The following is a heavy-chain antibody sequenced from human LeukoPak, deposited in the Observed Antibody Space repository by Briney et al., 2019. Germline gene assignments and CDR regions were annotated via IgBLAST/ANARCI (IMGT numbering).Heavy chain of an antibody. CDR2: IYPADSDI. D-gene: IGHD6-25*01. Sequence: GESLKISCKGSGYRFTSYWIGWVRQIPGKGLEWVAIIYPADSDIRYSPSFQGQVTISADKSISTAYLQWSSLKASDTAMYYCARSLTAAAGDYWGQGTLVTVPS. CDR3: ARSLTAAAGDY. J-gene: IGHJ4*02. V-gene: IGHV5-51*01. CDR1: GYRFTSYW.